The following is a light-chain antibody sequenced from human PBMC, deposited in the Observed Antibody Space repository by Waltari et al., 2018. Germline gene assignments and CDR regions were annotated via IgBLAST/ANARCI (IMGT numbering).Light chain of an antibody. CDR1: ELEKKY. CDR3: QAWDSGVAGV. Sequence: SYDLIQSPSVSVSPGQTATITCSGDELEKKYVCWYQQKPGQSPVLVIYEDVRRPSEIPQRFSGSNSGNTATQTISGTQPMDEADYYCQAWDSGVAGVFGTGTKVTVL. CDR2: EDV. J-gene: IGLJ1*01. V-gene: IGLV3-1*01.